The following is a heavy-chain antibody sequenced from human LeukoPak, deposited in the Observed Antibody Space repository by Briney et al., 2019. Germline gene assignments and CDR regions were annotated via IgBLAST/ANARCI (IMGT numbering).Heavy chain of an antibody. CDR1: GYTLTELS. J-gene: IGHJ6*02. CDR2: FDPEDGET. CDR3: ATRGSYGRYYYYGMDV. D-gene: IGHD5-18*01. V-gene: IGHV1-24*01. Sequence: ASVKVSCKVSGYTLTELSMHWVRQAPGKGLEWMGGFDPEDGETIYAQKFQGRVTMTEDTSTDTAYMGLSSLRSEDTAVYYCATRGSYGRYYYYGMDVWGQGTTVTVSS.